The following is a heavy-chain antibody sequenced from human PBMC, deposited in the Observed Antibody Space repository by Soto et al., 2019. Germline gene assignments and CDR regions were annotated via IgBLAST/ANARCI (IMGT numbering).Heavy chain of an antibody. D-gene: IGHD6-19*01. J-gene: IGHJ6*02. V-gene: IGHV3-48*02. CDR2: TSSSSSNM. CDR3: ARDSSSAFWYYGMDV. Sequence: PVGSLRLSCAASGFTFSSYSMNWVRQAPGKGLEWVSYTSSSSSNMYYADSVKGRFTMPRDNAKNSLYLQMNSLRDEDTAVYYCARDSSSAFWYYGMDVWGQGTTVTVSS. CDR1: GFTFSSYS.